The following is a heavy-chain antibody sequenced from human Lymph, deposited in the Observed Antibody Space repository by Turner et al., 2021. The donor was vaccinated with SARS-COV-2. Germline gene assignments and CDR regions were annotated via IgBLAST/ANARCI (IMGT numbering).Heavy chain of an antibody. CDR2: IYYSGTT. J-gene: IGHJ4*02. Sequence: QLQLQESGPGLVKPSETLSLTCAVSGGSISSSSYYWGWIRQPPGKGLGWIGSIYYSGTTYYNPSRKSRVIISVDTSKNQFSMKLSAVTAADTAVYYCARNDRVLVQSFDYWGQGTLVTVSS. D-gene: IGHD3-22*01. CDR3: ARNDRVLVQSFDY. CDR1: GGSISSSSYY. V-gene: IGHV4-39*01.